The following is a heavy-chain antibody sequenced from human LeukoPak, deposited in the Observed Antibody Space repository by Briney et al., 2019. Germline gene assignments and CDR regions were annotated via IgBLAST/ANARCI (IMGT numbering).Heavy chain of an antibody. CDR2: ISGSGGST. CDR3: AKDTYGSSSGPAGY. Sequence: GGSLRLSCAASGFTFSSYAMSWVRQAPGKGLEWVSAISGSGGSTYYADSVKGRFTISRDNSKNTLYLQMNSLRAEDTAVYYCAKDTYGSSSGPAGYWGQGTLVTVSS. CDR1: GFTFSSYA. V-gene: IGHV3-23*01. D-gene: IGHD6-19*01. J-gene: IGHJ4*02.